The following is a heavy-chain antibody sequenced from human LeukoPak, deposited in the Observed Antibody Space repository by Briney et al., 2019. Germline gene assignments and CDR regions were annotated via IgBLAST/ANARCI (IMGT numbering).Heavy chain of an antibody. CDR3: ARANEYYDFWSGYGTIDAFGI. CDR2: IYYSGST. D-gene: IGHD3-3*01. V-gene: IGHV4-59*01. Sequence: SETLSLICTVSGGSISSYYWSWIRQPPGKGLEWIGYIYYSGSTNYNPSLKSRVTISVDTSKNQFSLKLSSVTAADTAVYYCARANEYYDFWSGYGTIDAFGIWGQGTMVTVSS. J-gene: IGHJ3*02. CDR1: GGSISSYY.